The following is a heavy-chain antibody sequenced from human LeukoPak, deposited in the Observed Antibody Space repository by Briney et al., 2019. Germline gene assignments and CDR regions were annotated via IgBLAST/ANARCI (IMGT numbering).Heavy chain of an antibody. D-gene: IGHD3-22*01. Sequence: GGSLSLSCAASGFPFSNAWMSWVRQAPGKGLEWVSAISGSGGSTYYADSVKGRFTISRDNSKNTLYLQMNSLRAEDTAVYYCAKDAALYYYDSSGYYYWGQGTLVTVSS. V-gene: IGHV3-23*01. CDR2: ISGSGGST. CDR3: AKDAALYYYDSSGYYY. CDR1: GFPFSNAW. J-gene: IGHJ4*02.